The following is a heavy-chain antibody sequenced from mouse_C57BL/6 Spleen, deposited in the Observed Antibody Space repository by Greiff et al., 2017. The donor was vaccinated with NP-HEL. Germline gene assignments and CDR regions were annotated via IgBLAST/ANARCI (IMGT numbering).Heavy chain of an antibody. CDR3: ARLSTTVVATGYFDY. CDR2: IYPGDGDT. V-gene: IGHV1-80*01. CDR1: GYAFSSYW. Sequence: QVQLKQSGAELVKPGASVKISCKASGYAFSSYWMNWVKQRPGKGLEWIGQIYPGDGDTNYNGKFKGKATLTADKSSSTAYMQLSSLTSEDSAVYFCARLSTTVVATGYFDYWGQGTTLTVSS. J-gene: IGHJ2*01. D-gene: IGHD1-1*01.